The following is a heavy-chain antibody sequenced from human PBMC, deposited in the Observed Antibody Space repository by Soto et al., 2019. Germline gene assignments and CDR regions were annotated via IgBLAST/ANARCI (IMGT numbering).Heavy chain of an antibody. CDR2: MNPGSGKT. CDR3: AIRASSGTLNLFDP. V-gene: IGHV1-8*02. Sequence: ASVKVSCKASGYTFINYDISWVRQATGQGLEWMGWMNPGSGKTGYANKFPGRATMTRDASTSTAHLELSSLTSEDTAVYYCAIRASSGTLNLFDPWGQGTLVTVSS. J-gene: IGHJ5*02. CDR1: GYTFINYD. D-gene: IGHD3-10*01.